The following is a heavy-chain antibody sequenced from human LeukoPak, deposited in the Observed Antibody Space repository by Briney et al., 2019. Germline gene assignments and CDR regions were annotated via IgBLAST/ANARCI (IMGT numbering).Heavy chain of an antibody. CDR1: GFTFSSYD. Sequence: GGTLRLSCAASGFTFSSYDMSWVRQAPGKGLEWVSGISGGGNTFYSDSVRGRFTISRDNSKNTLYLGMTGLRAEDTAVYFCAKDGWEIRLATGNWGQGTLVTVSS. CDR2: ISGGGNT. D-gene: IGHD1-26*01. V-gene: IGHV3-23*01. J-gene: IGHJ4*02. CDR3: AKDGWEIRLATGN.